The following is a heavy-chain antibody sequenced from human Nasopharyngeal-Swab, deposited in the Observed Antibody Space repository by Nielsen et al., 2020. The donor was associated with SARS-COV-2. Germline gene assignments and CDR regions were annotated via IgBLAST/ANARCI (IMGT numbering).Heavy chain of an antibody. D-gene: IGHD3-3*01. CDR3: ARDGLDYDFWSAYFMDV. V-gene: IGHV3-21*01. Sequence: GESLKISCAASGFTFSSYNMNWVRQAPGKGLEWVSSISSSRTYIYYADSVKGRFTISRDNTKNSLSLQMSSLRVEDTAVYYCARDGLDYDFWSAYFMDVWGQGTTVIVSS. CDR1: GFTFSSYN. J-gene: IGHJ6*02. CDR2: ISSSRTYI.